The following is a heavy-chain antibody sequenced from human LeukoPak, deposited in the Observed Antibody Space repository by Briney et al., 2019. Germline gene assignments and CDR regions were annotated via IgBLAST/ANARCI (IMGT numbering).Heavy chain of an antibody. Sequence: SQTLSLTCTVSGGSISSGSYYWSWIRQPPGKGLEWIGRIYTSGSTNYNPSLKSRVTISVDTSKNQFSLKLSSVTAADTAVYYCASRRDGYNHGSDAFDIWGQGTMVTVSS. V-gene: IGHV4-61*02. CDR2: IYTSGST. D-gene: IGHD5-24*01. J-gene: IGHJ3*02. CDR1: GGSISSGSYY. CDR3: ASRRDGYNHGSDAFDI.